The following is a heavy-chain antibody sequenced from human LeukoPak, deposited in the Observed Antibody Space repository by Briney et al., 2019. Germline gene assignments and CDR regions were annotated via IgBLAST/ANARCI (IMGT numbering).Heavy chain of an antibody. V-gene: IGHV4-61*01. D-gene: IGHD3-10*01. J-gene: IGHJ5*02. CDR3: ARQGQITMVRGVITP. Sequence: SETLSLTCTVSGGSVSSGSYYWSWLRQPPGKGLEWIGYIYYSGSTNYNPSLKSRVTISVDTSKNQFSLKLSSVTAADTAVYYCARQGQITMVRGVITPWGQGTLVTVSS. CDR1: GGSVSSGSYY. CDR2: IYYSGST.